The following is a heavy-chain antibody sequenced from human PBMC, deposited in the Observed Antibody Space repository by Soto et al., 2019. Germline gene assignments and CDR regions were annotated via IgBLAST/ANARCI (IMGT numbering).Heavy chain of an antibody. V-gene: IGHV4-31*03. Sequence: SETLSLTCTVSGGSISSGGYFWSWVRQHPGKGLEWTGNIYYSGRTYYNPSLKSRVTISVGTSKNQFSLKLSSVTAADTAVYYCARFAKEENPKVGSWYYFDYWGQGTRVTVSS. CDR1: GGSISSGGYF. CDR2: IYYSGRT. D-gene: IGHD6-13*01. J-gene: IGHJ4*02. CDR3: ARFAKEENPKVGSWYYFDY.